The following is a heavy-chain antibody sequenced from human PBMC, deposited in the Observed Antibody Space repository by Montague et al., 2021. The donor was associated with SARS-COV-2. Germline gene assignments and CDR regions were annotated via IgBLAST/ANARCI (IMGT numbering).Heavy chain of an antibody. V-gene: IGHV4-38-2*02. D-gene: IGHD2-21*02. CDR1: GYSISSGYF. Sequence: SETLSLTCTVFGYSISSGYFWAWLRQPPGKGLEWIGNIYHAGYIHYNPSLKSRVSISIDTSRNQISLRVTDVAAADTAVYYCARAPCVGDCNSLAIWFDPWGQGTLVSVSS. CDR3: ARAPCVGDCNSLAIWFDP. CDR2: IYHAGYI. J-gene: IGHJ5*02.